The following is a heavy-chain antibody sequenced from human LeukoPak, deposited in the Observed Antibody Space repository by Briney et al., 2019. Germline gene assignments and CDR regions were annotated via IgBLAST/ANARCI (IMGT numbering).Heavy chain of an antibody. CDR2: IYYTGST. CDR1: GGSISNYY. D-gene: IGHD5-24*01. Sequence: SETLSLTCTVSGGSISNYYWSWIRQPPGKGLEWIGYIYYTGSTNYNPSLKSRVTISVDTSKNHFSLKLSSVTAADTAVYYCARGVEMATISFDYWGQGTLVTVSS. CDR3: ARGVEMATISFDY. J-gene: IGHJ4*02. V-gene: IGHV4-59*08.